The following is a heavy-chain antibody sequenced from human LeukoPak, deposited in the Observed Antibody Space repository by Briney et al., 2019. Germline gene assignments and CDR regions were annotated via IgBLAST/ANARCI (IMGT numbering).Heavy chain of an antibody. CDR2: ISGSGGST. CDR3: AKSRYSSSWYEDSYYFDY. Sequence: GGSLRLSCAASGFTFSSYAMSWVRQAPGKGLEWVSAISGSGGSTYYADSVKGRFTISRDNSKNTLYLQMNSLRAEDTAVHYCAKSRYSSSWYEDSYYFDYWGQGTLVTVSS. CDR1: GFTFSSYA. V-gene: IGHV3-23*01. J-gene: IGHJ4*02. D-gene: IGHD6-13*01.